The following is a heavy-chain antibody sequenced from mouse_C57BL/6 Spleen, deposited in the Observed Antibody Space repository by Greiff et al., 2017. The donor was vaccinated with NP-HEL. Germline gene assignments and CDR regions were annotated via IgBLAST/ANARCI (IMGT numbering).Heavy chain of an antibody. J-gene: IGHJ1*03. CDR3: ARGRNYYGSRDWYFDV. V-gene: IGHV1-82*01. CDR1: GYAFSSSW. CDR2: IYPGDGDT. D-gene: IGHD1-1*01. Sequence: QVQLQQSGPELVKPGASVKISCKASGYAFSSSWMNWVKQRPGKGLEWIGRIYPGDGDTNYNGKFKGKATLTADKSSSTAYMQLSSLTSEDSAVYFCARGRNYYGSRDWYFDVWGTGTTVTVSS.